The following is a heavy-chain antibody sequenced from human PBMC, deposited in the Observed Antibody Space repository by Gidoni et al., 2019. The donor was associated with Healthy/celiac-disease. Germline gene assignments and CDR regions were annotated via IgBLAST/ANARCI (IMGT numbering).Heavy chain of an antibody. Sequence: QVQLVESGGAVVQPGRSLSLSCAASGFTFSSYGMHWVRHAPGKGLEWVAVISYDGSNKYYADSVKGRFTISRDNSKNTLYLQMNSLRAEDTAVYYCAKERRGWSLYNWFDPWGQGTLVTVSS. CDR1: GFTFSSYG. V-gene: IGHV3-30*18. CDR3: AKERRGWSLYNWFDP. J-gene: IGHJ5*02. CDR2: ISYDGSNK. D-gene: IGHD6-19*01.